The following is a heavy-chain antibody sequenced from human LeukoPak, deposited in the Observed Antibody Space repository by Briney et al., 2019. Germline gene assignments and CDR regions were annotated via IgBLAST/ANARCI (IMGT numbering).Heavy chain of an antibody. Sequence: SETLSLTCTVSGGSISSSSYYWGWIRQPPGKGLEWIGTIYYSGSTYYNPSLKSRVTISVDTSKNQFSLKLSSVTAADTAVYYGAKAEGYYDGSGSSYAIDYCGLGTLVTVSS. V-gene: IGHV4-39*07. CDR2: IYYSGST. D-gene: IGHD3-10*01. J-gene: IGHJ4*02. CDR1: GGSISSSSYY. CDR3: AKAEGYYDGSGSSYAIDY.